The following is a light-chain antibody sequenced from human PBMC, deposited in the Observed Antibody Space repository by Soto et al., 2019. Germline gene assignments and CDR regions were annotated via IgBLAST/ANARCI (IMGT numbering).Light chain of an antibody. J-gene: IGKJ1*01. CDR2: WAS. V-gene: IGKV4-1*01. CDR1: QSILYNSNNKNY. CDR3: QQYHDTPRT. Sequence: DIVMTQSPDSLAVSLGERATINCKSSQSILYNSNNKNYLAWYQQKAGQPPKLLIYWASTRESGVPDRFSGSGSGTEFTLTISSLQAEDVAVYYCQQYHDTPRTFGQGNKVEIK.